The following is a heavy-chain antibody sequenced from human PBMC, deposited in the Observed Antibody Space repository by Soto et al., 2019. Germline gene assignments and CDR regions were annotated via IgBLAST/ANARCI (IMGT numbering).Heavy chain of an antibody. CDR3: ARGGDYSSSWYSSPWFDP. Sequence: PSETLSLTCTVSGGSISSYYWSWIRQPAGKGLEWIGRIYTSGSTNYNPSLKSRVTMSVDTSKNQFSLKLSSVTAADTAVYYCARGGDYSSSWYSSPWFDPWGQGTLVTVSS. CDR1: GGSISSYY. V-gene: IGHV4-4*07. D-gene: IGHD6-13*01. J-gene: IGHJ5*02. CDR2: IYTSGST.